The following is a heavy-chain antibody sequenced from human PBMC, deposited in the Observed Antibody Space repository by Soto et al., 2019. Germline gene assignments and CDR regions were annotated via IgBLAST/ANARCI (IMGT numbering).Heavy chain of an antibody. CDR2: IYSGGST. Sequence: GGSLRLSCAASGFTVSSNYMSWVRQAPGKGLEWVSVIYSGGSTYYADSVKGRFTIPRDNSKNTLYLQMNSLRAEDTAVYYCARGNQYYDFWSGYSRGGYSYYYGMDVWGQGTTVTVSS. J-gene: IGHJ6*02. CDR3: ARGNQYYDFWSGYSRGGYSYYYGMDV. CDR1: GFTVSSNY. D-gene: IGHD3-3*01. V-gene: IGHV3-53*01.